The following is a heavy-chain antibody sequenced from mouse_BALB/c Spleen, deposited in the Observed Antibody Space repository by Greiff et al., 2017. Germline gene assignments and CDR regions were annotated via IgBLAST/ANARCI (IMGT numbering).Heavy chain of an antibody. CDR3: ARVYRYDVMDY. V-gene: IGHV3-2*02. Sequence: EVQLQESGPGLVKPSQSLSLTCTVTGYSITSDYAWNWIRQFPGNKLEWMGYISYSGSTSYNPSLKSRISITRDTSKNQFFLQLNSVTTEDTATYYCARVYRYDVMDYWGQGTSVTVSS. J-gene: IGHJ4*01. CDR2: ISYSGST. CDR1: GYSITSDYA. D-gene: IGHD2-14*01.